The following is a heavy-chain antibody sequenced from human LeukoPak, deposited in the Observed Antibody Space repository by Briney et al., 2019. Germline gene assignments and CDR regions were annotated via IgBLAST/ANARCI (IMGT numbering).Heavy chain of an antibody. J-gene: IGHJ6*03. CDR2: TYYSGST. Sequence: SETLSLTCTVSGGSISSSSYYWGWIRQPPGKGLEWIGSTYYSGSTYYNPSLKSRVTISVDTSKNQFSLKLSSVTAADTAVYYCARVLGAAGTVIYYYYYYMDVWGKGTTVTVSS. D-gene: IGHD6-13*01. CDR1: GGSISSSSYY. V-gene: IGHV4-39*07. CDR3: ARVLGAAGTVIYYYYYYMDV.